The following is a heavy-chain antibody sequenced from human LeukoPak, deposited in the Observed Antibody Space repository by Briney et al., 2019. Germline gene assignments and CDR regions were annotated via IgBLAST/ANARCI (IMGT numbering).Heavy chain of an antibody. D-gene: IGHD5-18*01. CDR2: ISTSSRTM. CDR3: ARDSDTAMATGYYYYGMDV. Sequence: GSLRLSCASSGFTFRNYVIHWVRQAPGKGLEWLSYISTSSRTMYYADSVKGRITISRDNAKNSLYLQMDSLRDEDTAVYYCARDSDTAMATGYYYYGMDVWGQGTTVTVSS. CDR1: GFTFRNYV. J-gene: IGHJ6*02. V-gene: IGHV3-48*02.